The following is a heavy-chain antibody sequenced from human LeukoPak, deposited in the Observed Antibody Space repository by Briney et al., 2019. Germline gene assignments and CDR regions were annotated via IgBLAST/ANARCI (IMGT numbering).Heavy chain of an antibody. V-gene: IGHV3-9*03. CDR1: GFTFDDYA. J-gene: IGHJ4*02. D-gene: IGHD5-12*01. CDR2: ISWNSGSI. Sequence: PGGSLRLSCAASGFTFDDYAMHWVRQAPGKGLERVSGISWNSGSIGYADSVKGRFTISRDNAKNSLYLQMNSLRAEDMALYYCAKDEGYSGYATFFDYCGQGTLVTVSS. CDR3: AKDEGYSGYATFFDY.